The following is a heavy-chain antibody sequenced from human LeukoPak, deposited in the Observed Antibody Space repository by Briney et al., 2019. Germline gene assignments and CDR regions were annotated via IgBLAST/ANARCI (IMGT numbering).Heavy chain of an antibody. J-gene: IGHJ6*02. CDR3: ARTNYYDSSGYPNDNYYYGMDV. CDR2: ISSSSSYI. D-gene: IGHD3-22*01. V-gene: IGHV3-21*01. CDR1: GFTFNSYS. Sequence: GGSLRLSCAASGFTFNSYSMNWVRQAPGKGLEWVSSISSSSSYIYYADSVKGRFTISRDNAKNSLYLQMNSLRAEDTAVYYCARTNYYDSSGYPNDNYYYGMDVWGQGTTVTVSS.